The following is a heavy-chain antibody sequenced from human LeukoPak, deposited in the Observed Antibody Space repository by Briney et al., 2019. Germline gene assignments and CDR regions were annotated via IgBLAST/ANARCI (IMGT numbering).Heavy chain of an antibody. V-gene: IGHV3-20*04. Sequence: PGGSLRLSCAASGFTFSSYWMSWVRQAPGKGLEWVSGISWNSGSTGYAGSVKGRFTMSRDNTKNSLYLQMNSLTPDDTALYYCVRGNFGPAQWFDPWGQGTLVTVSS. J-gene: IGHJ5*02. CDR3: VRGNFGPAQWFDP. CDR1: GFTFSSYW. D-gene: IGHD3/OR15-3a*01. CDR2: ISWNSGST.